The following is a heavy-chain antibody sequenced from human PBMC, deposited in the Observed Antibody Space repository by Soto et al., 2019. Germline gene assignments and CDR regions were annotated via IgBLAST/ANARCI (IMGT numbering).Heavy chain of an antibody. CDR3: TRDFDESYYDCWSGYSRGGFDY. D-gene: IGHD3-3*01. CDR1: GFTFGDYA. J-gene: IGHJ4*02. CDR2: IRSKAYGGTT. Sequence: GGSLRLSCTASGFTFGDYAMSWFRQAPGKGLEWVGFIRSKAYGGTTEYAASVKGRFTISRDDSKSIAYLQMNSLKTEDTAVYYCTRDFDESYYDCWSGYSRGGFDYWGQGTLVPVSS. V-gene: IGHV3-49*03.